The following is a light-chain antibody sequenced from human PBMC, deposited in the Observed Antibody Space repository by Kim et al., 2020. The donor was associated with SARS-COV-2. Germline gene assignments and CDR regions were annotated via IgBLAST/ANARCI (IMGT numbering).Light chain of an antibody. CDR1: QSLMHSNGYNY. J-gene: IGKJ3*01. V-gene: IGKV2-28*01. Sequence: DIEMTQSPLSLPVSPGEPASISCRSSQSLMHSNGYNYLDWYLQKPGQSPKLLIYSGSNRATGVPDRFSGSGSGTDFTLKISRVEAEDVGVYYCMQAKQSLFTFGHGTKVDIK. CDR2: SGS. CDR3: MQAKQSLFT.